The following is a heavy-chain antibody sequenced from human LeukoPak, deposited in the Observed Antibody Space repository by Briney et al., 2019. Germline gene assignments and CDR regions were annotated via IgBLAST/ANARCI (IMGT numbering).Heavy chain of an antibody. V-gene: IGHV4-59*01. CDR1: GGSFSGYY. CDR2: IYYSGST. Sequence: SETLSLTRAVYGGSFSGYYWSWIRQPPGKGLEWIGYIYYSGSTNYNPSLKSRVTISVDTSKNQFSLKLSSVTAADTAVYYCAGDPIAAAGTRGWFDPWGQGTLVTVSS. D-gene: IGHD6-13*01. J-gene: IGHJ5*02. CDR3: AGDPIAAAGTRGWFDP.